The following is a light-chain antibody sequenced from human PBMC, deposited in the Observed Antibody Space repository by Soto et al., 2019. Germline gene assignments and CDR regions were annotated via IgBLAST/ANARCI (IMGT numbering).Light chain of an antibody. Sequence: QSVLTQPPSASGTPGQRVTISCSGSSSNIGSNYVYWYQQLPGTAPKLLIYRYNQRPSGVPDRFSGSKSGTSASLAISGLRSEDEADYYCAAWDDSLSGCYVFGTGTKLTVL. V-gene: IGLV1-47*01. CDR2: RYN. J-gene: IGLJ1*01. CDR3: AAWDDSLSGCYV. CDR1: SSNIGSNY.